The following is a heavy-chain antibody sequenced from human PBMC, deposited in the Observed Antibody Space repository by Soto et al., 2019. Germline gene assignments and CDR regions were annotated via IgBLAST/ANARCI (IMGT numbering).Heavy chain of an antibody. D-gene: IGHD6-13*01. J-gene: IGHJ5*02. Sequence: QVRLVQSGAEVKKPGASVKITCKASDGTFSNYAITWLRLAPGQGLEWLGGIIPVFGTVNYAQKFQGRVTITADESTSTAYMELNRLRSEDTAVYYCARDNPYTNSFGNWFDPWGQGTLVIVS. CDR2: IIPVFGTV. CDR3: ARDNPYTNSFGNWFDP. V-gene: IGHV1-69*01. CDR1: DGTFSNYA.